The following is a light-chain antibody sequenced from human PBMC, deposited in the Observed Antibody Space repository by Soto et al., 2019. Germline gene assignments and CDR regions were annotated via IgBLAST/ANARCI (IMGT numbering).Light chain of an antibody. J-gene: IGKJ5*01. CDR3: MQNTHWPIT. CDR1: QSLVYSDGDTY. CDR2: QVS. V-gene: IGKV2-30*01. Sequence: DVVMIQSPLSLPVTLGQPASISCSSSQSLVYSDGDTYLSWFQQRPGQSPRRLLSQVSNRDSGVPDRFSGSGSGTDFTLKISSVEADDVAVYYCMQNTHWPITFGQGTRLEIK.